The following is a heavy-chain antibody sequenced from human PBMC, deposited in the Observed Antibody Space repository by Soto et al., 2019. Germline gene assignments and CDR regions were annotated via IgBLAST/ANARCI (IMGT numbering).Heavy chain of an antibody. J-gene: IGHJ3*02. CDR1: GFTFSNYA. CDR3: ARDEYYYGSSGYYPDAFDI. V-gene: IGHV3-23*01. Sequence: GGSLRLSCAASGFTFSNYAMSWVRQAPGKGLEWVSGLSDGGGSTFYADSVKGRFTISRDNAKNTLYLQMSSLRAEDTAVYYCARDEYYYGSSGYYPDAFDIWGQGTMVTVSS. D-gene: IGHD3-22*01. CDR2: LSDGGGST.